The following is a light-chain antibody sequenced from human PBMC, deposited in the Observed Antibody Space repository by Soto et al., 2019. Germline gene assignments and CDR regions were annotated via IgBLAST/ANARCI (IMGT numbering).Light chain of an antibody. V-gene: IGLV2-8*01. CDR3: SSYAGINNLV. CDR1: SSDVGGYNY. J-gene: IGLJ3*02. Sequence: QSALTQPPSASGSPGQSVTISCTGTSSDVGGYNYVSWYQQHPGKAPKLMIYEVSKRPSGVPDRFSGSKSGNTASLTVSGLQAEDEADYYCSSYAGINNLVFGGGTEVTVL. CDR2: EVS.